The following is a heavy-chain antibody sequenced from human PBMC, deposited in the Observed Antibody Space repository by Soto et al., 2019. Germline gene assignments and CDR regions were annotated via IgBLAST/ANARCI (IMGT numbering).Heavy chain of an antibody. V-gene: IGHV1-3*01. D-gene: IGHD6-6*01. CDR1: GYTFTSYA. Sequence: ASVKVSCKASGYTFTSYAMHWVRQAPGQRLEWMGWINAGNGNTKYSQKFQGRVTITRDTSASTAYMELSSLRSEDTAVYYCARDRDSSSYYYYYMDVWGKGTTVTVSS. CDR2: INAGNGNT. CDR3: ARDRDSSSYYYYYMDV. J-gene: IGHJ6*03.